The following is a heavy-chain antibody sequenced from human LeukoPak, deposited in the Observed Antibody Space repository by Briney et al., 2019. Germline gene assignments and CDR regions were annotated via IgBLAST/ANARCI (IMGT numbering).Heavy chain of an antibody. V-gene: IGHV4-59*01. CDR2: IYYSGNT. Sequence: SETLSLTCTVSGGSISSYYWNWIRQPPGKGLEWIGYIYYSGNTSNNPSLKSRVTISIDTSKNQFSLKLSSVTAADTAVYYCAGDTYGNDYWGQGTLVTVSS. CDR1: GGSISSYY. D-gene: IGHD3-10*01. J-gene: IGHJ4*02. CDR3: AGDTYGNDY.